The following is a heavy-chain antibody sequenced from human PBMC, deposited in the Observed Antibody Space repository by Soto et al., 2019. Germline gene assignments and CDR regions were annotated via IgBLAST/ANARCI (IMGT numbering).Heavy chain of an antibody. J-gene: IGHJ6*03. D-gene: IGHD3-10*01. CDR1: GGSISSSSYY. CDR3: ARGSGFGGLYYYYYYMDV. Sequence: QLQLQESGPGLVKPSETLSLTCTVSGGSISSSSYYWGWIRQPPGKGLEWIGSIYYSGSTYYNPSLKSRVTISVDTSKNQLSLKLSSVTAADTAVYYCARGSGFGGLYYYYYYMDVWGKGTTVTVSS. V-gene: IGHV4-39*01. CDR2: IYYSGST.